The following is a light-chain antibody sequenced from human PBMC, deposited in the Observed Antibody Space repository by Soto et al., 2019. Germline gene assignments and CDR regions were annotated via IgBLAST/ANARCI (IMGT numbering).Light chain of an antibody. V-gene: IGKV1-39*01. Sequence: DSHITQSPSSLSASVGDRVTMTCRASQSITKYLNWYQQKPGKAPTLLIYAASSLQSGVPSRFSGSGSGTDFTLSLSSLQSEDFATYSCQQSYSTSWTFGQGTKVDIK. CDR3: QQSYSTSWT. CDR2: AAS. CDR1: QSITKY. J-gene: IGKJ1*01.